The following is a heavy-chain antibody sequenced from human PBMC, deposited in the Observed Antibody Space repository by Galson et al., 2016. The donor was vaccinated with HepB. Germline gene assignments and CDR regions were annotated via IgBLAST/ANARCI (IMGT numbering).Heavy chain of an antibody. CDR1: GDSASGNSAT. V-gene: IGHV6-1*01. D-gene: IGHD1-26*01. CDR3: ARGVGRRIEVGGPSYYYYGLDV. J-gene: IGHJ6*02. CDR2: TYYRSKWYA. Sequence: CAISGDSASGNSATWNWIRQSPSRGLEWLGRTYYRSKWYADYAESMKSRIMINPDTSRNQISLQMNSVTPEDSAVYYCARGVGRRIEVGGPSYYYYGLDVWGQGTTVTVSS.